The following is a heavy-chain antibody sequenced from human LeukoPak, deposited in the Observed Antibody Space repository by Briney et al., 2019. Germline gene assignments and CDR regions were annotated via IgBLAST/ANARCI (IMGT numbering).Heavy chain of an antibody. CDR1: NGSISSNNYY. Sequence: PSETLSLTCTVSNGSISSNNYYWGWIRQPPGKGLEWIGSIYYSGNTYYNPSLKSRVTISVDTSKNQFSLKLSSVTAADTAVYYCATSKYSGYDYFDYWGQGTLVTVSS. D-gene: IGHD5-12*01. CDR3: ATSKYSGYDYFDY. V-gene: IGHV4-39*07. CDR2: IYYSGNT. J-gene: IGHJ4*02.